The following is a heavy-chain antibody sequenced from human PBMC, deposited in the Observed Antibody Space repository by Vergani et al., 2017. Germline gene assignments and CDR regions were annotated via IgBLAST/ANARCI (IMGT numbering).Heavy chain of an antibody. CDR1: GYSFTSYW. CDR2: IDPSDSST. V-gene: IGHV5-10-1*01. J-gene: IGHJ6*02. CDR3: AVGYGSGGSCHSRYYYGMDV. Sequence: EVQLVQSGAEVKKPGESLRISCKGSGYSFTSYWISWVRQMPGKGLEWMGRIDPSDSSTNYSPSFQGHVTISADKSISTSYLQWSSLKASDTAMYYCAVGYGSGGSCHSRYYYGMDVWGQGTTVTVSS. D-gene: IGHD2-15*01.